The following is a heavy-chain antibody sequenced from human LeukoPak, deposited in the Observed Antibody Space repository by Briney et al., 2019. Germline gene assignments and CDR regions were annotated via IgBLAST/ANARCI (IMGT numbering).Heavy chain of an antibody. CDR1: GYTFTSYY. CDR2: INLSGGST. D-gene: IGHD3-22*01. Sequence: ASVKVSCKASGYTFTSYYMHWVRQAPGQGLEWMGIINLSGGSTSYAQKFQGRVTMTRDTSTSTVYMELSSLRSDDTAVYYCARVKDYYDSSGYYYETPDAFDIWGQGTMVTVSS. V-gene: IGHV1-46*01. CDR3: ARVKDYYDSSGYYYETPDAFDI. J-gene: IGHJ3*02.